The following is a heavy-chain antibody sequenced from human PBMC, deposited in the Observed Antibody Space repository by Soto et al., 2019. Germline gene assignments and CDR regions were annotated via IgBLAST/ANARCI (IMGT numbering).Heavy chain of an antibody. CDR2: INHSGST. D-gene: IGHD5-12*01. CDR3: ASGYSGYDSSMQNGAFDI. CDR1: GGSFSGYY. Sequence: SETLSLTCAVYGGSFSGYYWSWIRQPPGKGLEWIGEINHSGSTNYNPSLKSRVTISVDTSKNQFSLKLSSVTAADTAVYYCASGYSGYDSSMQNGAFDIWGQGTMVTVSS. J-gene: IGHJ3*02. V-gene: IGHV4-34*01.